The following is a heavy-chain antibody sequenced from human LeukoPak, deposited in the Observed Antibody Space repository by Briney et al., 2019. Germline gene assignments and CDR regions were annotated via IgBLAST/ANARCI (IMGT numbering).Heavy chain of an antibody. D-gene: IGHD3-10*01. Sequence: GGSLRLSCAASGFTFSSYWMSWVRQAPGKGLEWVANIKQDGSEKYYVDPVKGRFTISRDNAKNSLYLQMNSLRAEDTAVYYCARDHYYGSGSYNYWGQGTLVTVSS. CDR1: GFTFSSYW. CDR3: ARDHYYGSGSYNY. CDR2: IKQDGSEK. V-gene: IGHV3-7*01. J-gene: IGHJ4*02.